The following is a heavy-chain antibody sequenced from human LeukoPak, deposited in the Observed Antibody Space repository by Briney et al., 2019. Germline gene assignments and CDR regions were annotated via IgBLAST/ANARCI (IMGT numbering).Heavy chain of an antibody. CDR1: GFSFTTGGVG. Sequence: SGPTLLKPTQTLTLTFTFSGFSFTTGGVGVGWFRQPPGQALEWLSLIYWDDEKRYRPSLESRLTITKGTSKNQVVLIMTDMDPVDTATYYCAHRDWGLGAFDIWGQGTMVTVFS. J-gene: IGHJ3*02. CDR3: AHRDWGLGAFDI. CDR2: IYWDDEK. D-gene: IGHD7-27*01. V-gene: IGHV2-5*02.